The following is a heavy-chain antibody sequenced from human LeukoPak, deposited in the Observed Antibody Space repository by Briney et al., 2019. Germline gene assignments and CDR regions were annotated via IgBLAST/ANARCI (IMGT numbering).Heavy chain of an antibody. V-gene: IGHV4-59*01. J-gene: IGHJ4*02. CDR2: IYYSGST. Sequence: KASETLSLTCTVSGGSISSYYWSWIRQPPGKGLEWIGYIYYSGSTNYNPSLKSRVTISVDTSKNQFSLKLSSVTAADTAVYYCARVQAYSTVFDYWGQGTLVTVSS. CDR1: GGSISSYY. CDR3: ARVQAYSTVFDY. D-gene: IGHD4-11*01.